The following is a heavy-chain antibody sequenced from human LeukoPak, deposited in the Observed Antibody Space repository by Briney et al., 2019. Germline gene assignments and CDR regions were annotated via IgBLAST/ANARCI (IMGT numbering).Heavy chain of an antibody. CDR2: INPNSGGT. CDR1: GGTFSSYA. J-gene: IGHJ4*02. D-gene: IGHD6-13*01. V-gene: IGHV1-2*02. CDR3: ARDFWGGGSWYYFDY. Sequence: ASVKVSCKASGGTFSSYAISWVRQAPGQGLEWMGWINPNSGGTNYAQKFQGRVTMTRDTSISTAYMELSRLRSDDTAVYYCARDFWGGGSWYYFDYWGQGTLVTVSS.